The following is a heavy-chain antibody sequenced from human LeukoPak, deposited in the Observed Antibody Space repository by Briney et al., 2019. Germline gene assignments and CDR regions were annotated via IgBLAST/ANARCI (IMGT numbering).Heavy chain of an antibody. J-gene: IGHJ4*02. CDR3: ARESMVRGSYYFDY. D-gene: IGHD3-10*01. CDR1: GFTFSSYG. CDR2: IWYDGSNK. Sequence: QPGGSLRLSCAASGFTFSSYGMDWVRQAPGKGLEWVAGIWYDGSNKYYADSVKGRFTISRHNSKNSLYLQMNSLRAEDTAVYYCARESMVRGSYYFDYWGQGTLVTVSS. V-gene: IGHV3-33*01.